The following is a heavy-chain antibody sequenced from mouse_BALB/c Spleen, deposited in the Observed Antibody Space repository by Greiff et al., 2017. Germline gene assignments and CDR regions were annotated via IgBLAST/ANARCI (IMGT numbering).Heavy chain of an antibody. CDR2: ISNGGGST. CDR3: ARLITTDYAMDY. D-gene: IGHD1-2*01. V-gene: IGHV5-12-2*01. Sequence: EVQLVESGGGLVQPGGSLKLSCAASGFTFSSYTMSWVRQTPEKRLEWVAYISNGGGSTYYPDTVKGRFTISRDNAKNTLYLQMSSLKSEDTAMYYCARLITTDYAMDYWGQGTSVTVSS. J-gene: IGHJ4*01. CDR1: GFTFSSYT.